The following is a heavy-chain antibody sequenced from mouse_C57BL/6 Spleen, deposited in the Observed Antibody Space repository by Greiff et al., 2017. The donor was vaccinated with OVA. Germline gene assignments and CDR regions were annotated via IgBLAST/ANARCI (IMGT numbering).Heavy chain of an antibody. J-gene: IGHJ2*01. CDR1: GYTFTSYD. CDR2: IYPRDGST. CDR3: ARSGFTTVVEGFDY. D-gene: IGHD1-1*01. Sequence: QVQLKESGPELVKPGASVKLSCKASGYTFTSYDINWVKQRPGQGLEWIGWIYPRDGSTKYNEKFKGKATLTVDTSASTAYMELHSLTSEDSAVYFCARSGFTTVVEGFDYWGQGTTLTVSS. V-gene: IGHV1-85*01.